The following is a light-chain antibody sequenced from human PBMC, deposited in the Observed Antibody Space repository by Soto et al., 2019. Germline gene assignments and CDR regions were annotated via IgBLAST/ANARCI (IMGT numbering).Light chain of an antibody. CDR1: SSNIGAGFD. CDR2: GNN. V-gene: IGLV1-40*01. J-gene: IGLJ1*01. CDR3: QSYDTNLSGGSV. Sequence: QSVLTQSPSVSGAPGQRVSISCTGTSSNIGAGFDVHWYQQLPATAPKPLIYGNNNRPSGVPDRFSGSKSGTSASLAITGLHAEYEADYYCQSYDTNLSGGSVFRTGTKVTVL.